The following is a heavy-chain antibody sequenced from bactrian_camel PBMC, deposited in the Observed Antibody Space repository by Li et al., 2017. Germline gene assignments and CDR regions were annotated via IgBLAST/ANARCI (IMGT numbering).Heavy chain of an antibody. CDR1: GFTFSSYY. CDR3: VRRLWNSDYSFGY. CDR2: IYRDASNT. V-gene: IGHV3S6*01. J-gene: IGHJ6*01. D-gene: IGHD4*01. Sequence: HVQLVESGGGLVQPGGSLRLSCAASGFTFSSYYMNWVRQAPGKGLEWVSSIYRDASNTYYADSVKGRFTISRDNAKNTVYLQMSSLKSEDTGLYYCVRRLWNSDYSFGYWGRGTQVTVS.